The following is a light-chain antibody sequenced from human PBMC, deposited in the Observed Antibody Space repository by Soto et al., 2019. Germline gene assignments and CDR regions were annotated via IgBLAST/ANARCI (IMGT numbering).Light chain of an antibody. J-gene: IGKJ3*01. CDR3: QQCGSPPFA. Sequence: EIVLTQSPGTLSLSPGERATLSCRASQAISSNCLVWYQVKSGRAPRVLIHSASIKSTDIPDRFSGGGSGRDFSLTIIRVQREDFAVYYCQQCGSPPFAFGPGTKVDIK. CDR1: QAISSNC. CDR2: SAS. V-gene: IGKV3-20*01.